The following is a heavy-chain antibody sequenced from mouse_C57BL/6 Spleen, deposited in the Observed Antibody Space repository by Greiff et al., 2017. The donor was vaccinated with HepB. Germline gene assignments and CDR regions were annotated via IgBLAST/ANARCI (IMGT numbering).Heavy chain of an antibody. V-gene: IGHV1-52*01. D-gene: IGHD2-4*01. CDR1: GYTFTSYW. Sequence: QVQLQQPGAELVRPGSSVKLSCKASGYTFTSYWMHWVKQRPIQGLEWIGNIDPSDSETHYNQKFKDKATLTVDKSSSTAYMQLSSLTSEDSAVYYCARFIYYDYGGDAMDYWGQGTSVTVSS. CDR3: ARFIYYDYGGDAMDY. CDR2: IDPSDSET. J-gene: IGHJ4*01.